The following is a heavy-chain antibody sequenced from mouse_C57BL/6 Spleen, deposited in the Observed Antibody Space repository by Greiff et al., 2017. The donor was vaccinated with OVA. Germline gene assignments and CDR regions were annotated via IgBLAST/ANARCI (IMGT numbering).Heavy chain of an antibody. V-gene: IGHV2-3*01. CDR2: IWGDGST. J-gene: IGHJ2*01. Sequence: VQVVESGPGLVAPSQRLSITCTVSGFSFTSYGVSWVRQPPGKGLEWLGVIWGDGSTNYHSALISRLSISKDNSKSQVFLKLNSLQTDDTATYYCAKWGTLYYFDYWGQGTTLTVSS. CDR1: GFSFTSYG. D-gene: IGHD2-14*01. CDR3: AKWGTLYYFDY.